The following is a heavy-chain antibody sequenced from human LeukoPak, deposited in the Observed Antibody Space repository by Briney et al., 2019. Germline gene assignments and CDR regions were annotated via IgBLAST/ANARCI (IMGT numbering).Heavy chain of an antibody. J-gene: IGHJ4*02. Sequence: GGSLTLSCAASGFTFSSYAMSWVRQAPGKGLEWVPAISGSGGSTYYADSVKGRFTISRDNSKNTLYLQMNSLRAEDTAVYYCAKSRSGDYTSYWGQGTLVTVSS. D-gene: IGHD4-17*01. CDR3: AKSRSGDYTSY. CDR1: GFTFSSYA. CDR2: ISGSGGST. V-gene: IGHV3-23*01.